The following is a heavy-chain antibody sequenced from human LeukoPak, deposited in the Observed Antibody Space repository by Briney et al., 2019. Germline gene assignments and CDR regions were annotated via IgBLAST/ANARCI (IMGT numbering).Heavy chain of an antibody. CDR2: ISGSGGST. J-gene: IGHJ4*02. CDR1: GFTFSSYA. CDR3: AKESHIVVVPAAILFDY. V-gene: IGHV3-23*01. Sequence: GGSLRLSCAASGFTFSSYAMSWVRQAPGKGLEWVSAISGSGGSTYYADSVKGRFTISRDSSKNTLYLQMSSLRAEDTAVYYCAKESHIVVVPAAILFDYWGQGTLVTVSS. D-gene: IGHD2-2*02.